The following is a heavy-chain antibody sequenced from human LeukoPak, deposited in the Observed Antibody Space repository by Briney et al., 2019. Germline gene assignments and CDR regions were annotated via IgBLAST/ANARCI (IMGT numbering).Heavy chain of an antibody. CDR3: ARGGTTPYYFDD. CDR2: IYSNENT. V-gene: IGHV4-4*07. J-gene: IGHJ4*02. Sequence: PSETLSLTCTVSGGSITSFYWSWIRQPAGKGLEWIGRIYSNENTNYNPSLKSRVTMSVDTSKNQFSLKLSSVTAADTAVYYCARGGTTPYYFDDWGQGTLVTLSS. CDR1: GGSITSFY. D-gene: IGHD2-15*01.